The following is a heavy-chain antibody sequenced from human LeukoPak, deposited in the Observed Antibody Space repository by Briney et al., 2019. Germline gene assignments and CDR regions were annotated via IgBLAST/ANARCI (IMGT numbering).Heavy chain of an antibody. Sequence: PGGSLRLSCAASKFTFRSYGMHWVRQAPGQGLEWVAVISNDGSNKYFADSVKGRFTISRDNSKNTLHLQMNSLRAEDTAVYYCAKDRGAAPHCSGGSCYRDYYGMDVRGQGTTVTVSS. D-gene: IGHD2-15*01. CDR2: ISNDGSNK. J-gene: IGHJ6*02. V-gene: IGHV3-30*18. CDR1: KFTFRSYG. CDR3: AKDRGAAPHCSGGSCYRDYYGMDV.